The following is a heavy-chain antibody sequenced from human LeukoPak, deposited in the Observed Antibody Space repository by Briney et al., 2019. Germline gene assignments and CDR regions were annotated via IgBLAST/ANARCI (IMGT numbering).Heavy chain of an antibody. CDR3: AKDGLRGYDFDS. Sequence: GRSLRLSCATSGFTFGTYAMSWVRQGPGKGLEWVARISNAAGTTNYADSVRGRFTISKDNSHNTLYLQMSSLRVEDTAEYYCAKDGLRGYDFDSWGQGTLVIVSS. V-gene: IGHV3-23*01. CDR2: ISNAAGTT. D-gene: IGHD5-12*01. J-gene: IGHJ5*01. CDR1: GFTFGTYA.